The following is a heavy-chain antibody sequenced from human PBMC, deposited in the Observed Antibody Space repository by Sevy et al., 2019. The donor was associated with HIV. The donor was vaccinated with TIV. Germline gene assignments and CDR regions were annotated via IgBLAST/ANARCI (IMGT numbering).Heavy chain of an antibody. CDR2: IKQDMSEK. D-gene: IGHD3-22*01. CDR1: AFTFSSYW. V-gene: IGHV3-7*01. J-gene: IGHJ4*01. Sequence: GGSLRLSCAASAFTFSSYWMTWVRQAPGKGLEWVANIKQDMSEKYYADSVKGRFTISRDNARNSLYLQMESLRAEDTAVYYCARAQQVTMLVVIGGLYFDFWGHGTLVTVSS. CDR3: ARAQQVTMLVVIGGLYFDF.